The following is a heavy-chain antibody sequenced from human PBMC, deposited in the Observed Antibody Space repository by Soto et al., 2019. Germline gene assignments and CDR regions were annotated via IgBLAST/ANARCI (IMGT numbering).Heavy chain of an antibody. CDR2: VSGNGGGT. D-gene: IGHD5-12*01. Sequence: LRLSCAASGFTFNNYAMTWVRQAPGKGLEWVSAVSGNGGGTYYADSVMGRFSISRDNSRNTLYLQMHSLRAEDTAVYYCAKDDSGYADFDFWGQGTLVTVSS. J-gene: IGHJ4*02. CDR3: AKDDSGYADFDF. V-gene: IGHV3-23*01. CDR1: GFTFNNYA.